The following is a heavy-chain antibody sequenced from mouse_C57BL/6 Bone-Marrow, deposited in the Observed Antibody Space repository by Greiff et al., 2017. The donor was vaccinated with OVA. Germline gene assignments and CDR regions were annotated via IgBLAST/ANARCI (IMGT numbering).Heavy chain of an antibody. Sequence: VQLQQPGAELVKPGASVKMSCKASGYTFTSYWITWVKQRPGQGLEWIGDIYPGSGSTNYNEKFKSKATLTVDTSSSTAYMQLSSLTSEGSAVYYCARGGLHYAMDYWGQGTSVTVSS. J-gene: IGHJ4*01. CDR3: ARGGLHYAMDY. D-gene: IGHD2-4*01. CDR1: GYTFTSYW. V-gene: IGHV1-55*01. CDR2: IYPGSGST.